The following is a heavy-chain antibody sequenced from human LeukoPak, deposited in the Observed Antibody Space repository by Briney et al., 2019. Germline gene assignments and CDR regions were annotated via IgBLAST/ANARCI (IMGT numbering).Heavy chain of an antibody. J-gene: IGHJ4*02. Sequence: SETLSLTCTVSGGSISSSSYYWGWIRQPPGKGLEWIGSIYYSRSTYYNPSLKSRVTISVDTSKNQFSLKLSSVTAADTAVYYCATSREGTIDYWGQGTLVTVSS. V-gene: IGHV4-39*01. CDR3: ATSREGTIDY. CDR2: IYYSRST. CDR1: GGSISSSSYY. D-gene: IGHD1-1*01.